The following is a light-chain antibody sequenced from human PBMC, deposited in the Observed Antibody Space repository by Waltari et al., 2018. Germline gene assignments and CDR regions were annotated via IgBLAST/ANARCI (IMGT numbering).Light chain of an antibody. CDR3: FSYAGSRNWV. Sequence: QSALTQAASVSGSPGQSLTMSCTGPNSDVGSYNLVSWYQQNPGEAPKLMIFEVTKRPSGVSNRFSGSKSGNTASLTISGLQAEDEAHYYCFSYAGSRNWVFGGGTKLTVL. J-gene: IGLJ3*02. CDR1: NSDVGSYNL. CDR2: EVT. V-gene: IGLV2-23*02.